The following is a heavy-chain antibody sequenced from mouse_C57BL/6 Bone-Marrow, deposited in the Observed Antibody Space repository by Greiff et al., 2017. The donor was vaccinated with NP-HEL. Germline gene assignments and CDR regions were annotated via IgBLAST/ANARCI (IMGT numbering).Heavy chain of an antibody. Sequence: EVQRVESGGGLVKPGGSLKLSCAASGFTFSSYTMSWVRQTPEKRLEWVATISGGGGNTYYPDSVKGRFTISRDNAKNTLYLQMSSLRSEDTALYYCARQGDYDDYWGQGTTLTVSS. J-gene: IGHJ2*01. CDR1: GFTFSSYT. CDR3: ARQGDYDDY. CDR2: ISGGGGNT. D-gene: IGHD2-4*01. V-gene: IGHV5-9*01.